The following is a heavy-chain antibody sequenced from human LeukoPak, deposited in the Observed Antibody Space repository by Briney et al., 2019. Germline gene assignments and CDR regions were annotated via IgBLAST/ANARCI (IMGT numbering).Heavy chain of an antibody. CDR1: GFTFSNYG. D-gene: IGHD3-10*01. CDR3: AKDHYYGPGSDLGRFDY. Sequence: GGSLRLSCAASGFTFSNYGMHWVRQAPGKGLEWVAFIRYDGSNKYYADSAKGRFTISRDNSKNTLYLQMNSLRAEDTAVYYCAKDHYYGPGSDLGRFDYWGQGTLVTVSS. CDR2: IRYDGSNK. J-gene: IGHJ4*02. V-gene: IGHV3-30*02.